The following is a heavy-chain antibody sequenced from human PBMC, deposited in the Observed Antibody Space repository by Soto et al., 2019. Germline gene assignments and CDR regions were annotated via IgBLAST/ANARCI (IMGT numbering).Heavy chain of an antibody. Sequence: SVKVSCKASGGTLSIYAISWGRQAPGQRLEWMGWINAGNGNTKYSQKFQGRVTITRDTSASTAYMELSRLRSEDTAVYYCARRDSSGWTIDYWGQGTLVTVS. CDR1: GGTLSIYA. CDR2: INAGNGNT. V-gene: IGHV1-3*01. CDR3: ARRDSSGWTIDY. D-gene: IGHD6-19*01. J-gene: IGHJ4*02.